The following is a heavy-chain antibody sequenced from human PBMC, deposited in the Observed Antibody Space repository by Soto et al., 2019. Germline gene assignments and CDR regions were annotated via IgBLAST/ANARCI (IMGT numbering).Heavy chain of an antibody. Sequence: PSETLSLTCTVSGGSISSGGYYWSWIRQHPGKGPEWIGYIYYSGSTYYNPSLKSRVTISVDTSKNQFSLKLSSVTAADTAVYYCASNPGEYYGSGSYYWALPYGMDVWGQGTTVTVFS. J-gene: IGHJ6*02. CDR2: IYYSGST. D-gene: IGHD3-10*01. V-gene: IGHV4-31*03. CDR3: ASNPGEYYGSGSYYWALPYGMDV. CDR1: GGSISSGGYY.